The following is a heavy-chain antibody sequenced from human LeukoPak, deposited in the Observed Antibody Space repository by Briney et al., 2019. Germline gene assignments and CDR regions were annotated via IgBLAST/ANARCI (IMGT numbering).Heavy chain of an antibody. CDR2: INLSGGST. CDR1: GYTFTSYH. CDR3: ARCGYSDGWSCDH. Sequence: ASVKVSCKASGYTFTSYHMHWVRQAPGQGLEWMGLINLSGGSTTYAQRFQGRVTLTRDTSTSTVYMELSSLRSEDTAVYYCARCGYSDGWSCDHWGQGTLVTVSS. D-gene: IGHD5-18*01. V-gene: IGHV1-46*01. J-gene: IGHJ5*02.